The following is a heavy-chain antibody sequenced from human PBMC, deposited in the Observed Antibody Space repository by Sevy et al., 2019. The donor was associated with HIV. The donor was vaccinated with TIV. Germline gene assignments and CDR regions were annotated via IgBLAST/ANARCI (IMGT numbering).Heavy chain of an antibody. V-gene: IGHV3-23*01. CDR3: AKADYYGSGSYGFDY. Sequence: GGSLRLSCAASGFTFSSYAMSWVRQAPGKGLEWVSAISGSGGSTYYADSVKGRFTISRDNSKNTLYLQMNSLRAEDTAVYYCAKADYYGSGSYGFDYWGQGTLVIVSS. CDR2: ISGSGGST. D-gene: IGHD3-10*01. J-gene: IGHJ4*02. CDR1: GFTFSSYA.